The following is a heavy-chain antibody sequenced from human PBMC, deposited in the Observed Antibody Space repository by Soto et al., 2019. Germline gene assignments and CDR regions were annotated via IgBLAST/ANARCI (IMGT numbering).Heavy chain of an antibody. CDR2: IYYSGYA. Sequence: SETLSLTCTVSGASISSTRYYWGWIRQPPGQGLEWIGSIYYSGYAYYNPSLKSRVTISVDTSRDQSSLNLRSMTAADTAVYYCARPTSTDLRDPFDIWGQGIMVT. V-gene: IGHV4-39*01. CDR1: GASISSTRYY. CDR3: ARPTSTDLRDPFDI. D-gene: IGHD4-17*01. J-gene: IGHJ3*02.